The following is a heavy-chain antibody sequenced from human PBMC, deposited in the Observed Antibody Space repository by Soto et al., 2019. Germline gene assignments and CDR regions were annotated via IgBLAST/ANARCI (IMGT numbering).Heavy chain of an antibody. CDR3: ATMIRGLIHWLDP. Sequence: ASVKVSCKASGDTLSNFDFNRVRQATGQGLEWMGWMYPNNGQTAYARTFQGRVTMTWNSSISTAYMELSSLTSEDTAVYYCATMIRGLIHWLDPWGQGTLVTVSS. J-gene: IGHJ5*02. CDR2: MYPNNGQT. V-gene: IGHV1-8*01. D-gene: IGHD3-16*01. CDR1: GDTLSNFD.